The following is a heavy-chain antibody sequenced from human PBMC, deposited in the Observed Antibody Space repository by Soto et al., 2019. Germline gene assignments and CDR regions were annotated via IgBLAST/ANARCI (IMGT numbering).Heavy chain of an antibody. J-gene: IGHJ4*02. D-gene: IGHD3-3*01. Sequence: PGGSLRLSCAASGFTFSSYAMHWVRQAPGKGLEWVAVISYDGSNKYYADSVKGRFTISRDNSKNTLYLQMNSLRAEDTAVYYCASLYYFWSGDAFDYWGQGTLVTVSS. V-gene: IGHV3-30-3*01. CDR1: GFTFSSYA. CDR2: ISYDGSNK. CDR3: ASLYYFWSGDAFDY.